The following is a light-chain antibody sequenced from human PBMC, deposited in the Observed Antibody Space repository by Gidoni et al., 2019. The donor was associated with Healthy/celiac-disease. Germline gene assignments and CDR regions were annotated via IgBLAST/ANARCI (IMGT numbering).Light chain of an antibody. V-gene: IGKV3-15*01. Sequence: EIVMTHSPATLSVSPGESATLSCRASQSVSSNLAWYQQKPGQAPRLLIYGASTRATGIPARFSGSGSGTEFTLTISSLQSEDFAVYYCQQYNNWPSWTFXQXTKVEIK. CDR3: QQYNNWPSWT. CDR2: GAS. CDR1: QSVSSN. J-gene: IGKJ1*01.